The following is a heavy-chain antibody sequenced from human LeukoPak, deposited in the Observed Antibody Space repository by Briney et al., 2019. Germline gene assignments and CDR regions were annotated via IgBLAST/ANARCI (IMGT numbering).Heavy chain of an antibody. CDR1: GGSFSGYY. D-gene: IGHD3-3*01. Sequence: SETLSLTCAVYGGSFSGYYWSWIRQPPGKGLEWIGSIYYSGSTYYNPSLKSRVTISVDTSKNQFSLKLSSVTAADTAVYYCARLRFLEWLLFDYWGQGTLVTVSS. CDR2: IYYSGST. V-gene: IGHV4-34*01. CDR3: ARLRFLEWLLFDY. J-gene: IGHJ4*02.